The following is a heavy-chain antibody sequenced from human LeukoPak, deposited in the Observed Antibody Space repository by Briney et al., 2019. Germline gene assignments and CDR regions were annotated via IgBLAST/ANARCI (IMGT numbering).Heavy chain of an antibody. V-gene: IGHV3-21*01. CDR2: ISSSSSYI. D-gene: IGHD5-12*01. J-gene: IGHJ4*02. CDR3: AILADIVATIDYFDY. Sequence: KSGGSLTLSCSASGFTFSSYSMNWLRQAPGKGLDWVSFISSSSSYIYYADSVKGRFTISRDNAKNTLYLQINSLRAEDTAVYYCAILADIVATIDYFDYWGQGTLVSVSS. CDR1: GFTFSSYS.